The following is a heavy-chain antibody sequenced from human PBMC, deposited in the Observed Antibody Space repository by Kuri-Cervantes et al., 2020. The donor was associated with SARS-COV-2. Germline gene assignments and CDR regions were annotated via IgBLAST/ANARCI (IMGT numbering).Heavy chain of an antibody. CDR2: ISSSSSYI. V-gene: IGHV3-21*01. CDR3: ARTDPQLPHLIY. CDR1: GFTVSSNY. Sequence: GESLKIPCAASGFTVSSNYMSWVRQAPGKGLEWVSSISSSSSYIYYADSVKGRFTISRDNAKNSLYLQMNSLRAEDTAVYYCARTDPQLPHLIYWGQGTLVTVSS. D-gene: IGHD1-14*01. J-gene: IGHJ4*02.